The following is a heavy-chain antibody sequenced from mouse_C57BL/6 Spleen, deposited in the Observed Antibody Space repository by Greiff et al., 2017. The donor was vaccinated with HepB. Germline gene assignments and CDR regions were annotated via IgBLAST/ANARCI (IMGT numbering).Heavy chain of an antibody. CDR1: GYTFTSYW. CDR3: ARRGTAQAYFDY. J-gene: IGHJ2*01. Sequence: QVQLKQPGAELVKPGASVKMSCKASGYTFTSYWITWVKQRPGQGLEWIGDIYPGSGSTNYNEKFKSKATLTVDTSSSTAYMQLSSLTSEDSAVYYCARRGTAQAYFDYWGQGTTLTVSS. CDR2: IYPGSGST. D-gene: IGHD3-2*02. V-gene: IGHV1-55*01.